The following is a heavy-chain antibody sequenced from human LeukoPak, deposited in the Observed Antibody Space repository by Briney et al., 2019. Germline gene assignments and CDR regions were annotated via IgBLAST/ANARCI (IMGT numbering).Heavy chain of an antibody. V-gene: IGHV4-59*08. CDR2: IYSSGST. D-gene: IGHD3-10*01. Sequence: SETLSLTCTVSGDSINNYYWSWIRQSPRKGLEWIGYIYSSGSTKYNPSLKSRVTISVDTSKNQFSLKLSSVTAADTAVDYCARHRGSGSPYFDYWGQGTLVSVSS. J-gene: IGHJ4*02. CDR1: GDSINNYY. CDR3: ARHRGSGSPYFDY.